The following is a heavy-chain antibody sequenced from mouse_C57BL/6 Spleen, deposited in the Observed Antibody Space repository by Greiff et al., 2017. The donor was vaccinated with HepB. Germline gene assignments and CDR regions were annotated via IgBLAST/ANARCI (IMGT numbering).Heavy chain of an antibody. CDR2: IDPSDSYT. CDR3: ARRENGPSWFAY. V-gene: IGHV1-59*01. Sequence: QVQLQQPGAELVRPGPSVKLSCKASGYTFTSYWMHWVKQRPGQGLEWIGVIDPSDSYTNYNQKFKGKATLTVDTSSSTAYMQLSSLTAEDAAVYYGARRENGPSWFAYWGQGTLVTVSA. CDR1: GYTFTSYW. J-gene: IGHJ3*01.